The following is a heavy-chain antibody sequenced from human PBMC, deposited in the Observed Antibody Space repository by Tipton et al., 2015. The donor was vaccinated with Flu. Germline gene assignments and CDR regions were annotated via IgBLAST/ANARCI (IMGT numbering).Heavy chain of an antibody. V-gene: IGHV1-69*01. D-gene: IGHD2-21*02. CDR2: IIPMFGTT. J-gene: IGHJ3*02. CDR3: ASPPDCYESQSATGAFGS. CDR1: RGTLNNYA. Sequence: QVQLVQSGAEVKKPGSSVKVSCKASRGTLNNYAISWVRQAPGQGLEWVGGIIPMFGTTDYAQTFHGRVTIVADESRTAVYLELTRLRSVDTAVHYCASPPDCYESQSATGAFGSWGQGTMVSVSS.